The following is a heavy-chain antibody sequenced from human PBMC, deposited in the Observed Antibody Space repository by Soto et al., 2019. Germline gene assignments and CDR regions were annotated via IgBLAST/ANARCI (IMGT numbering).Heavy chain of an antibody. V-gene: IGHV3-33*01. CDR2: VWYDGGNK. J-gene: IGHJ6*02. D-gene: IGHD5-12*01. CDR3: VRATGYSGNDYVYYDGMDV. Sequence: QVQLVESGGGVVQPGRSLRLSCAASGFTFSSYGMHWVRQAPGKGLEWVALVWYDGGNKYYADSVKGRFTITRDNSKNTLSLQMNSLRDEDTAVYYCVRATGYSGNDYVYYDGMDVWGQGTTVTVSS. CDR1: GFTFSSYG.